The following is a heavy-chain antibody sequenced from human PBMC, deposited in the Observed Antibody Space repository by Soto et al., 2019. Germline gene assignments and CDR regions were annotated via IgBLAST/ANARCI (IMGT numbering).Heavy chain of an antibody. V-gene: IGHV3-21*01. CDR1: GFSFSSYN. CDR3: ARDVGGSYPAYFDY. CDR2: ISSSGTYV. J-gene: IGHJ4*02. Sequence: GGSLRLSSVASGFSFSSYNLNWVRQAPGKGLEWVSFISSSGTYVYYADSVKGRFTISRDNAKKSVSLQMSGLRAEDTAVYFCARDVGGSYPAYFDYWGQGT. D-gene: IGHD1-26*01.